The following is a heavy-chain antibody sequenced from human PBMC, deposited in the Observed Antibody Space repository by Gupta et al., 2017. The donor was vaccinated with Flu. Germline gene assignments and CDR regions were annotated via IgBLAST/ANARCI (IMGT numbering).Heavy chain of an antibody. Sequence: QLQLQESGPGLVKPSATLSLTCTVSGGSISSSNYNWGWIRQPPGKGLEWIGSIDYTGSTYYSPSLKSRVTLSVDRSKNQFSLKLNSVTATDTAVYYCARGSYYYEKYVDPWGQGTLVTVSS. CDR1: GGSISSSNYN. V-gene: IGHV4-39*01. J-gene: IGHJ5*02. D-gene: IGHD3-22*01. CDR2: IDYTGST. CDR3: ARGSYYYEKYVDP.